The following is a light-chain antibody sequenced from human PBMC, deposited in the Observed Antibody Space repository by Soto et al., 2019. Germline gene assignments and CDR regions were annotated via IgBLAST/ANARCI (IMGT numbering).Light chain of an antibody. J-gene: IGKJ4*01. CDR2: DVS. CDR3: QQFNTYPALT. CDR1: QGISSA. V-gene: IGKV1-13*02. Sequence: AIQLTQSPSSLSASVGDRVTITCRASQGISSALAWYQQKPGKSPNLLIYDVSSLEGGVPSRFSGSGSGTEFTLTISSLQPEDFAALYCQQFNTYPALTFGGGTNVEIK.